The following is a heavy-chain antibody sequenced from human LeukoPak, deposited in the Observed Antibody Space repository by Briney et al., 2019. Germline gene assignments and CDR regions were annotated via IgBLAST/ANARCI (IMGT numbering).Heavy chain of an antibody. V-gene: IGHV7-4-1*02. CDR3: ASRPDSSSWYPLSP. Sequence: ASVKVSCKASGYTFTSYAMNWVRQAPGQGLESMGWINTNTGNPTYAQGFTGRFVFSLDTSVSTAYLQISSLKAEDTAVHYCASRPDSSSWYPLSPWGQGTLVTVSS. D-gene: IGHD6-13*01. CDR1: GYTFTSYA. CDR2: INTNTGNP. J-gene: IGHJ5*02.